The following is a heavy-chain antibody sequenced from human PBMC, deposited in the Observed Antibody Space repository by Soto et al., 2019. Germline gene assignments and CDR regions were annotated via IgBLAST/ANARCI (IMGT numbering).Heavy chain of an antibody. CDR2: IRSKAKNYAT. Sequence: GGSLRLSCAASGFTFSGSAMHWVRQASGKGLEWVGRIRSKAKNYATVYAASVKGRFTISRDDSKNTAYLQMNSLRTEDTAVYYCTRLGIAAAGTDYWGQGTLVTVSS. D-gene: IGHD6-13*01. CDR3: TRLGIAAAGTDY. CDR1: GFTFSGSA. J-gene: IGHJ4*02. V-gene: IGHV3-73*01.